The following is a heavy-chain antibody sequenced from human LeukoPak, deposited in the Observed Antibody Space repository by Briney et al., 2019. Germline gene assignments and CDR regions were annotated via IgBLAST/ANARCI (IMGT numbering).Heavy chain of an antibody. J-gene: IGHJ4*02. CDR2: IYYSGNT. CDR3: ARGTSSLDY. V-gene: IGHV4-59*01. CDR1: GVSISSYY. Sequence: PSETLCLTCTVSGVSISSYYWSWIRQPPGKGLEYIGYIYYSGNTNYNPSLKSRVTISVDTSKNQFSLKLSSVTAADTAVYYCARGTSSLDYWGQGTLVTVSS.